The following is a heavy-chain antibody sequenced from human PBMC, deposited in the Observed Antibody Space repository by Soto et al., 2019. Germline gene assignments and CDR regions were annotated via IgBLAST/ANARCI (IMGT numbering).Heavy chain of an antibody. CDR2: IYYSGST. CDR3: ARIAAAGTFPIYYYYYYMDV. CDR1: GGSISSYY. D-gene: IGHD6-13*01. J-gene: IGHJ6*03. Sequence: QVQLQESGPGLVKPSETLSLTCTVSGGSISSYYWSWIRQPPGKGLEWIGYIYYSGSTNYNPSLKSRVTISVDTSKNQFSLKRSSVTAADTAVYYCARIAAAGTFPIYYYYYYMDVWGKGTTVTVSS. V-gene: IGHV4-59*01.